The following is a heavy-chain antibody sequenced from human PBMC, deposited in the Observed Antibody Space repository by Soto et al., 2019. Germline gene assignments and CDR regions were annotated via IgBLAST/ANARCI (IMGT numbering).Heavy chain of an antibody. J-gene: IGHJ4*02. CDR2: IWYDGSKE. CDR1: GFTFRNYA. D-gene: IGHD2-8*01. Sequence: GGSLRLSCAASGFTFRNYAIHWVRQALGKGLEWVAVIWYDGSKEYYADSVKGRFTISRDNSNNTLHLQMNNLRAEDTAMYYCARDPQKVYINFFENWGQGTLVPSPQ. V-gene: IGHV3-33*01. CDR3: ARDPQKVYINFFEN.